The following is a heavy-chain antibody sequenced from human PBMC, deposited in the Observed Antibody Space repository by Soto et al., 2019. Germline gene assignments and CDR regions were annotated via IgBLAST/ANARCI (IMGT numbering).Heavy chain of an antibody. V-gene: IGHV1-69*13. D-gene: IGHD2-15*01. Sequence: SVKVSCKASGGNFSSYAISWVRQAPGQGLEWMGGIIPIFGTANYAQKFQGRVTITADESTSTAYMELSSLRSEDTAVYYCAGEVKYCSGGSCYLDAFDIWGQGTMVTVSS. CDR2: IIPIFGTA. CDR3: AGEVKYCSGGSCYLDAFDI. CDR1: GGNFSSYA. J-gene: IGHJ3*02.